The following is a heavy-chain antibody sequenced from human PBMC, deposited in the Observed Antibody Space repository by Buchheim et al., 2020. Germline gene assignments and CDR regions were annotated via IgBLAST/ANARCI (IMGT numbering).Heavy chain of an antibody. CDR2: IYYSGTT. V-gene: IGHV4-39*07. CDR3: ARDNGSRYCSGGSCYHFYYYGMDV. D-gene: IGHD2-15*01. CDR1: GGSISDSNHY. J-gene: IGHJ6*02. Sequence: QLQLQESGPGLVKPSETLALICTVSGGSISDSNHYWSWLRQPPEKGLEWIGNIYYSGTTYYNPSLKSRVTISVDPSKNQFSLKLSSVTAADTAVYYCARDNGSRYCSGGSCYHFYYYGMDVWGQGTT.